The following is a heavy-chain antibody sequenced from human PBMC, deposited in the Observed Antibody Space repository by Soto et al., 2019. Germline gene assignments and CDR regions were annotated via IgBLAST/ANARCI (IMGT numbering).Heavy chain of an antibody. Sequence: GASVKVSCKASGYTFTSYGISWVRQAPGQGLEWMGWISAYNGNTNYAQKLQGRVTMTTDTSTSTAYMELRSLRSDDTAVYYCARGTAECPSGYATCDFDYWGQGTLVTVSS. CDR1: GYTFTSYG. D-gene: IGHD5-12*01. CDR2: ISAYNGNT. V-gene: IGHV1-18*01. J-gene: IGHJ4*02. CDR3: ARGTAECPSGYATCDFDY.